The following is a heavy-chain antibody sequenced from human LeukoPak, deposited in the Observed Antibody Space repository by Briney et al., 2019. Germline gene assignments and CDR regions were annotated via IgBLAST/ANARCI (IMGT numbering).Heavy chain of an antibody. V-gene: IGHV3-9*01. Sequence: GRSLRLSCAVSGFTFDDYAMHWVRQVPGKGLEWVSCISWNSDNIGYADSVKGRFTISRDNAKNSLYLQMNGLRAEDTALYYCITNGGGDSGYGNFDYWGQGTLVTVSS. CDR1: GFTFDDYA. J-gene: IGHJ4*02. CDR3: ITNGGGDSGYGNFDY. CDR2: ISWNSDNI. D-gene: IGHD5-12*01.